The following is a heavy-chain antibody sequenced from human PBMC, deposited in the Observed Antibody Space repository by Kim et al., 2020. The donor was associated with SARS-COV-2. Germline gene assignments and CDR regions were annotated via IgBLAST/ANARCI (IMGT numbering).Heavy chain of an antibody. D-gene: IGHD3-3*01. CDR1: GFTFSSYS. Sequence: GGSLRLSCAASGFTFSSYSMNWVRQAPGKGLEWVSYISSSSSTIYYADSVKGRFTISRDNAKNSLYLQMNSLRAEDTAVYYCARPYYDFWSGDYWYFDLWGRGTLVTVSS. CDR3: ARPYYDFWSGDYWYFDL. V-gene: IGHV3-48*04. J-gene: IGHJ2*01. CDR2: ISSSSSTI.